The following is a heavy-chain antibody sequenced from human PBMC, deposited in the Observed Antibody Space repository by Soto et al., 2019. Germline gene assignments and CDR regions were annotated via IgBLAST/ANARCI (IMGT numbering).Heavy chain of an antibody. CDR1: GYNFNRYT. CDR3: ARVVGALGHWFDP. CDR2: ISAYNGNT. V-gene: IGHV1-18*01. D-gene: IGHD1-26*01. J-gene: IGHJ5*02. Sequence: QVQLVQSGAEVKKPGASVKVSCKASGYNFNRYTISWVRQAPGQGLEWLGRISAYNGNTNYAQKLQGRVTMTTDTSTSTAYMELRSLRSADTAVYHCARVVGALGHWFDPWGQGTLVTVSS.